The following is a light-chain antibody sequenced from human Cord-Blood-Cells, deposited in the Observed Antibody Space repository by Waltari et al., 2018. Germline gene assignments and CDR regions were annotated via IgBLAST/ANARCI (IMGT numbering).Light chain of an antibody. CDR2: LGS. CDR3: MQALQIALT. V-gene: IGKV2-28*01. J-gene: IGKJ4*01. Sequence: DIVMSQSPLSLPVTPGEPVSISCRSSQSLLHSNGYNYLDWYLQKPGQSPQLLIYLGSNRASGVPDRFSGSGSGTDFTLKISRVEAEDVGVYYCMQALQIALTFGGGTKVEIK. CDR1: QSLLHSNGYNY.